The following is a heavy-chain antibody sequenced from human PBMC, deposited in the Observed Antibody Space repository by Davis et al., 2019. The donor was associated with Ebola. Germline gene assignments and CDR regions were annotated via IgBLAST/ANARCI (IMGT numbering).Heavy chain of an antibody. CDR1: GYTFTSYG. J-gene: IGHJ4*02. CDR2: ISAYNGNT. CDR3: ARAQGGDIVGATINFDY. V-gene: IGHV1-18*01. Sequence: ASVKVSCKASGYTFTSYGISWVRQAPGQGLEWMGWISAYNGNTNYAQKFQGRVTITADKSTSTAYMELSSLRSEDPAVYYCARAQGGDIVGATINFDYWGQGTLVTVSS. D-gene: IGHD1-26*01.